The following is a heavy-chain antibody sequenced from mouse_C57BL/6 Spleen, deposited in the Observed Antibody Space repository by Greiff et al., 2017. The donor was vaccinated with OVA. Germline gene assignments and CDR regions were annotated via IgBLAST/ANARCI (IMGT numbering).Heavy chain of an antibody. CDR3: ARDTTGPWFAY. V-gene: IGHV1-64*01. J-gene: IGHJ3*01. D-gene: IGHD1-1*01. Sequence: VQLQQPGAELVKPGASVKLSCKASGYTFTSYWMHWVKQRPGQGLEWIGMIHPNSGSTNYNEKFKSKATLTVDKSSSKAYMQLSSLTSEDSAVYYCARDTTGPWFAYWGQGTLVTVSA. CDR2: IHPNSGST. CDR1: GYTFTSYW.